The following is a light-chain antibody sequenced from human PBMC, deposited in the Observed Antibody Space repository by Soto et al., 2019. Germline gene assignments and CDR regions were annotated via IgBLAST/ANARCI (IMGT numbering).Light chain of an antibody. CDR3: QQYNSYSRK. CDR2: DAS. J-gene: IGKJ1*01. Sequence: DLQMTPSPSTLSAAVVDIVTITGRASQSISSWLAWYQPKPGKAPKLLIYDASSLESGVPSRFSGSGSGTEFTLTISSLQPDDFATYYCQQYNSYSRKFGQGTKVDIK. CDR1: QSISSW. V-gene: IGKV1-5*01.